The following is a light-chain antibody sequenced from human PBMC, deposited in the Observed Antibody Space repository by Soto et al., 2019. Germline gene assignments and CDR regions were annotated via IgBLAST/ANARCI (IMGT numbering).Light chain of an antibody. V-gene: IGLV1-40*01. CDR3: QCYDGSLSSPVV. CDR2: GNS. J-gene: IGLJ1*01. CDR1: SSNIGAGYD. Sequence: QSVLTQPPSVSGAPGQRVTISCTGSSSNIGAGYDVHWYQQLPGKAPKLLIYGNSNRPSGVPDRFSGSKSGTSASLAITGVRPEDEDDYYCQCYDGSLSSPVVFGGGTKVTVL.